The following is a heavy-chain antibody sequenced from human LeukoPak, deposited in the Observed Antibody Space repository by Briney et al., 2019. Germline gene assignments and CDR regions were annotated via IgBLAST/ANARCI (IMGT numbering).Heavy chain of an antibody. J-gene: IGHJ4*02. D-gene: IGHD6-13*01. CDR1: GFTFSSYA. V-gene: IGHV3-23*01. Sequence: GGSLRLSCAASGFTFSSYAMSWVRQAPGKGLEWVSAISSSGGSTYYADSVRGRFTISRDNSKNTLYLQMNSLRAEDTAVYYCAKSWYSSSWYGIDYWGQGTLVTVSS. CDR2: ISSSGGST. CDR3: AKSWYSSSWYGIDY.